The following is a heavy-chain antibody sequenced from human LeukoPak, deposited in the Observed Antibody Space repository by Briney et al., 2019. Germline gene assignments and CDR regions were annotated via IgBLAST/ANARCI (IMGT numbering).Heavy chain of an antibody. CDR3: AARDYGDYPYYFDY. J-gene: IGHJ4*02. D-gene: IGHD4-17*01. CDR2: INPNSGGT. CDR1: GYTFTGYY. Sequence: ASVKVSCKASGYTFTGYYMHWVRQAPGQGLEWMGRINPNSGGTNYAQKVQGRVTMTRDTSISTAYMELSRPRSDDTAVYYCAARDYGDYPYYFDYWGQGTLVTVSS. V-gene: IGHV1-2*06.